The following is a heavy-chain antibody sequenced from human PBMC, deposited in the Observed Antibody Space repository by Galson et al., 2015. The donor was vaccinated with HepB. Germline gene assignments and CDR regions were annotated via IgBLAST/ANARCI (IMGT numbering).Heavy chain of an antibody. J-gene: IGHJ1*01. D-gene: IGHD1/OR15-1a*01. V-gene: IGHV1-69*15. CDR1: GDTFNTYD. CDR2: ITPIFGTA. CDR3: ARDSTRTHSEDLQY. Sequence: SCKGSGDTFNTYDINWVRQAPGQGLEWMGSITPIFGTAKYAQKFRGRVTITADEGTSTAYSELSSLKSEDTAMYYCARDSTRTHSEDLQYWGQGTLVTVSS.